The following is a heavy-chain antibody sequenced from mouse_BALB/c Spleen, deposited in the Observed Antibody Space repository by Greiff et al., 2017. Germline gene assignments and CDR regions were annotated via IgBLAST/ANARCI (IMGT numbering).Heavy chain of an antibody. V-gene: IGHV5-6-5*01. Sequence: DVKLVESGGGLVKPGGSLKLSCAASGFTFSSYAMSWVRQTPEKRLEWVASISSGGSTYYPDSVKGRFTISRDNARNILYLQMSSLRSEDTAMYYCARLTTVVSWYFDVWGAGTTVTVSS. CDR1: GFTFSSYA. CDR2: ISSGGST. J-gene: IGHJ1*01. D-gene: IGHD1-1*01. CDR3: ARLTTVVSWYFDV.